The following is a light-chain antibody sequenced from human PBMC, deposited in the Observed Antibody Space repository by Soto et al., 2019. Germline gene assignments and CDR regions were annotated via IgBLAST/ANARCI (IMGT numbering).Light chain of an antibody. V-gene: IGKV3-15*01. CDR1: QSVSHY. CDR3: QQYNNWPPWT. Sequence: ETVMTQSPATLSLSPGDRATLSRRASQSVSHYLAWYQQKPGQAPRLLIHGASTRATGIPARFSGSGSGTEFTLTISSLQSEDFAVYYCQQYNNWPPWTFGQGTKVDIK. J-gene: IGKJ1*01. CDR2: GAS.